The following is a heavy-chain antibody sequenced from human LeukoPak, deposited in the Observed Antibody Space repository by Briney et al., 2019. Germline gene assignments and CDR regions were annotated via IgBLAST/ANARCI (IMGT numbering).Heavy chain of an antibody. Sequence: SETLSLTCTVSGGSISSYYWSWIRQPPGKGLEWIGYIYYSGSTNYNPSLKSRVTISVDTSKNQFSLRVNSVTTADTAVYYCARGGSWFDYWGQGTLVTVSS. CDR1: GGSISSYY. CDR3: ARGGSWFDY. J-gene: IGHJ4*02. D-gene: IGHD6-13*01. CDR2: IYYSGST. V-gene: IGHV4-59*01.